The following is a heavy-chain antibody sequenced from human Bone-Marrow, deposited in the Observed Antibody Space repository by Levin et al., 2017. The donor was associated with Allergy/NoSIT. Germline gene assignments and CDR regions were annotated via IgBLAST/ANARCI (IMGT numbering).Heavy chain of an antibody. D-gene: IGHD2-21*02. V-gene: IGHV3-53*01. CDR2: IYRSGTT. J-gene: IGHJ5*02. CDR1: GFTVSSDY. CDR3: ARDMKTGDILTRFDP. Sequence: GGSLRLSCAASGFTVSSDYVSWVRQAPGKGLEWVAVIYRSGTTNYADSVKGRFTISRDNSENTLYLQMNSLTVDDTAVYYCARDMKTGDILTRFDPWGQGTLVTVSS.